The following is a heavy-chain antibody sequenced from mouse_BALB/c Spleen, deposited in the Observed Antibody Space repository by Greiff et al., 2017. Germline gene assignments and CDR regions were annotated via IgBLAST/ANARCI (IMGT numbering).Heavy chain of an antibody. CDR2: ISSGGSYT. D-gene: IGHD2-3*01. V-gene: IGHV5-9-3*01. J-gene: IGHJ4*01. CDR3: ARHDGQPGAMDY. Sequence: EVMLVESGGGLVKPGGSLKLSCAASGFTFSSYAMSWVRQTPEKRLEWVATISSGGSYTYYPDSVKGRFTISRDNAKNTLYLQMSSLKSEDTAMYYCARHDGQPGAMDYWGQGTSVTVAS. CDR1: GFTFSSYA.